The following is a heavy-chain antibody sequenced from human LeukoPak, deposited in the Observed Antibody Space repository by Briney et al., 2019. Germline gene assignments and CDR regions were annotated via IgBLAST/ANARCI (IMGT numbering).Heavy chain of an antibody. CDR2: IHPSDSDT. D-gene: IGHD5-12*01. J-gene: IGHJ4*02. CDR3: ARSVATMAPHYFDY. Sequence: GESLKISCKASGYSFTSYFIGWVRQMPGKGLECMGIIHPSDSDTRYSPSFEGQVTISADKSISTAYLQWSSLKASDTAMYYCARSVATMAPHYFDYWGQGTLVTVSS. V-gene: IGHV5-51*01. CDR1: GYSFTSYF.